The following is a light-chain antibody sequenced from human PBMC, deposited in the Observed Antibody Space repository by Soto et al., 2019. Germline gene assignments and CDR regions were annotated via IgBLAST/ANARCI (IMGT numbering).Light chain of an antibody. Sequence: QSALTQPASMSGSPGQSITLSCTGSNNDIGIYNSVSWYQQHPGKAPKLIIYDVSNRPSGVSDRFSGSKSGNTAFLNISGRQAEDEADYYCRSYTRTVSLLFGGGTKVTVL. CDR3: RSYTRTVSLL. CDR1: NNDIGIYNS. CDR2: DVS. V-gene: IGLV2-14*03. J-gene: IGLJ3*02.